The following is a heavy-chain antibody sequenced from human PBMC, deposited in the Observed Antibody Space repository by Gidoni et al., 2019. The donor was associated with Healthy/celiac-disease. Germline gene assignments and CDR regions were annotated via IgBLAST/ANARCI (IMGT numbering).Heavy chain of an antibody. CDR1: GFTFDDYA. J-gene: IGHJ5*02. CDR3: AKDRRYSSSSGAFDP. D-gene: IGHD6-6*01. Sequence: EVQLVESGGGLVQPGRSLRLSCAASGFTFDDYAMHWVRQASGKGLEWVSGISWNSGSIDYADSVKGRFTISRDNAKNSLYLQMNSLRAEDTALYYCAKDRRYSSSSGAFDPWGQGTLVTVSS. V-gene: IGHV3-9*01. CDR2: ISWNSGSI.